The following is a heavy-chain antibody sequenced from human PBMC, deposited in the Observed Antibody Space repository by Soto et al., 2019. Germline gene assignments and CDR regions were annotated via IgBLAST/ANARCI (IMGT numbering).Heavy chain of an antibody. Sequence: PGGSLRLSCAASGFTLRNSRMSWVRQAPGKGLEWVANIKQDGSDTYYVDSVKGRFTISRDNAKNSLYLQMNSLRAEDTAVYYCATDLGTTMARHWGQGTQVTVSS. CDR1: GFTLRNSR. CDR3: ATDLGTTMARH. D-gene: IGHD1-1*01. CDR2: IKQDGSDT. J-gene: IGHJ4*02. V-gene: IGHV3-7*04.